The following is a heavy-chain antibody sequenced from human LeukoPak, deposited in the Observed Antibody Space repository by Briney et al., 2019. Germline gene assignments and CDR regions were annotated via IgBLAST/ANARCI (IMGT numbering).Heavy chain of an antibody. V-gene: IGHV3-43*01. CDR2: ITSDGGST. Sequence: GGSLRLSCAASGFTFSSYSMNWVRQAPGKGLEWVSLITSDGGSTYYSDSVKGRFTSSRDNSKNALYLQMNSLRTEDTALYYCAKEGYTSSYSYYYYYMDVWGNGTTVTVSS. CDR3: AKEGYTSSYSYYYYYMDV. CDR1: GFTFSSYS. D-gene: IGHD6-6*01. J-gene: IGHJ6*03.